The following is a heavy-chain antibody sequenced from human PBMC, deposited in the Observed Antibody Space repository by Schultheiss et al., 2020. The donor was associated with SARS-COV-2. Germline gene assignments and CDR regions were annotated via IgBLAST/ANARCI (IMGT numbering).Heavy chain of an antibody. CDR2: INHSGST. CDR3: ARDLGTYKYFDH. Sequence: SETLSLTCAVYGGSFSNYFWIWIRQPPGKGLEWIGEINHSGSTNYNPSLKSRVTISVDTSKNQFSLKLSSVTAADTAVYYCARDLGTYKYFDHWGQGTLVTVSS. D-gene: IGHD3-10*01. V-gene: IGHV4-34*01. CDR1: GGSFSNYF. J-gene: IGHJ4*02.